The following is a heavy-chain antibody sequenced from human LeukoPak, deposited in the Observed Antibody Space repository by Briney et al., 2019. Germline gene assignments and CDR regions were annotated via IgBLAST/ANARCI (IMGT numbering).Heavy chain of an antibody. V-gene: IGHV1-18*01. CDR2: ISAYNGDT. CDR1: GGTFSAYG. J-gene: IGHJ4*02. CDR3: ARADCSGGNCYRYFDY. Sequence: ASVKVSCKSSGGTFSAYGVSWVRQAPGQGLEWMGWISAYNGDTNYAQNLQGRVTMTTDTSTSTAYMELRSLRSDDTAVYYCARADCSGGNCYRYFDYWGQGTLVTVSS. D-gene: IGHD2-15*01.